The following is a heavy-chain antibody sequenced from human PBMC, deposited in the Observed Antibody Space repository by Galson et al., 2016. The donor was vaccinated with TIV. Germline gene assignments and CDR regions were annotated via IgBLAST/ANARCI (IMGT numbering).Heavy chain of an antibody. D-gene: IGHD6-19*01. J-gene: IGHJ4*02. CDR3: ARARYSNGWFTDF. Sequence: LRLSCATSGFTFGSYGMHWVCQAPGKGLEWVAVMWFDGSDIYYADSVKGRFTISRDNSKNTLYLQMNSLRGEDTAVYYCARARYSNGWFTDFWGQGTLVTVSS. V-gene: IGHV3-33*01. CDR1: GFTFGSYG. CDR2: MWFDGSDI.